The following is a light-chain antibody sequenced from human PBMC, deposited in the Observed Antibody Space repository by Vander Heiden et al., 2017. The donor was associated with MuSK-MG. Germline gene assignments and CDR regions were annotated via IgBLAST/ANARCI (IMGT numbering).Light chain of an antibody. CDR1: SSNIGRNN. V-gene: IGLV1-47*01. Sequence: QSVLTQPPSASGTPGQRVTISCSGSSSNIGRNNFYWYQQVPGAAPKVLIYRNDQRPSGVPDRFSGSKSGTSASLAISGLRSEDEANYYCAAWDDSLSGGVFGGGTKLTVL. CDR3: AAWDDSLSGGV. CDR2: RND. J-gene: IGLJ3*02.